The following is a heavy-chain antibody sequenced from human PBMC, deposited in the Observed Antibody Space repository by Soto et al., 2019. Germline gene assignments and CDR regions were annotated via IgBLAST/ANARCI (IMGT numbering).Heavy chain of an antibody. CDR1: GGSFTSNNW. CDR2: IYRTGST. CDR3: ASRDPGTSVDY. D-gene: IGHD1-7*01. J-gene: IGHJ4*02. Sequence: PXGTLSLTCAVSGGSFTSNNWWTCVRQPPGQGLEWIGEIYRTGSTNYNPSLKSRVTISLDKSENQLSLKVTSLTAADTAVYYCASRDPGTSVDYWGQGTLVTVPS. V-gene: IGHV4-4*02.